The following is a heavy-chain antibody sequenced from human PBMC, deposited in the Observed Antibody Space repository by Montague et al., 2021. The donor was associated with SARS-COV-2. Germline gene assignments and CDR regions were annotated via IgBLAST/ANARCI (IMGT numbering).Heavy chain of an antibody. V-gene: IGHV4-39*07. CDR1: GGSISSSSYS. Sequence: SETLSLTCTVSGGSISSSSYSWVWIRQPPGKGLVWIVSLYYSGSTYYNPSLKSPVTISVDTSKYQVSLKLGTVTAADTAVCYCARVGRQQLVRLFGMDVWGQGTTVTVSS. CDR3: ARVGRQQLVRLFGMDV. J-gene: IGHJ6*02. CDR2: LYYSGST. D-gene: IGHD6-13*01.